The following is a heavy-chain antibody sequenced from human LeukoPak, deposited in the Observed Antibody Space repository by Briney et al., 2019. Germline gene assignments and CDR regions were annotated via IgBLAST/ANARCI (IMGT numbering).Heavy chain of an antibody. CDR2: INPNSGGT. CDR1: GYTFTSYY. J-gene: IGHJ2*01. Sequence: ASVKVSCKASGYTFTSYYMHWVRQAPGQGLEWMGWINPNSGGTNYAQKFQGGVTMTRDTSISTAYMELSRLRSDDTAVYYCARGRRTTVTTSGHWYFDLWGRGTLVTVSS. V-gene: IGHV1-2*02. CDR3: ARGRRTTVTTSGHWYFDL. D-gene: IGHD4-17*01.